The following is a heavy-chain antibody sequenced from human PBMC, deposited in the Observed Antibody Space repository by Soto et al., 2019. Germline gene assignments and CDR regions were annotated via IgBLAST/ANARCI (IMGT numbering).Heavy chain of an antibody. Sequence: QVQLVQSGAEVKQPGSSVRVSCKTSGDTFRTKTFHWVRQAPGQGLEWMGMIIPVVSVPKYAQNFQDKITITADKATTTTFMEVGSLKFEDTAVYYCATDRPVAGKRTPDAFEVWGRGTMVVVS. V-gene: IGHV1-69*08. J-gene: IGHJ3*01. CDR3: ATDRPVAGKRTPDAFEV. CDR2: IIPVVSVP. CDR1: GDTFRTKT. D-gene: IGHD6-19*01.